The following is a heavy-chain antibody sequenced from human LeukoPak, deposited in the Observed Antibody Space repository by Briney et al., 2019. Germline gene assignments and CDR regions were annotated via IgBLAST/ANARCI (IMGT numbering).Heavy chain of an antibody. D-gene: IGHD6-6*01. V-gene: IGHV4-61*02. J-gene: IGHJ6*03. CDR3: ARHSSGYMDV. CDR1: GGSISSGSYY. CDR2: IYTSGST. Sequence: SETLSLTCTVSGGSISSGSYYWSWIRQPAGKGLEWIGRIYTSGSTNYNPSLKSRVTISVDTSKNQFSLKLSSVTAADTAVYYCARHSSGYMDVWGKGTTVTVSS.